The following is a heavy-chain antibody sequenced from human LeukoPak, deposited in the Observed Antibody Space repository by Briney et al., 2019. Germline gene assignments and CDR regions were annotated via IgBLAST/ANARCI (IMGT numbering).Heavy chain of an antibody. CDR2: IRYDGSNK. CDR3: AKGHCSSTSCYGAFDI. CDR1: GFTFSTYG. V-gene: IGHV3-30*02. J-gene: IGHJ3*02. Sequence: GGSLRLSCAASGFTFSTYGMHWVRQAPGKGLEWVAFIRYDGSNKDYADSVKGRFTISRDNSKNTLYLEMNSLRAEDTAVYYCAKGHCSSTSCYGAFDIWGQGTMVTVSS. D-gene: IGHD2-2*01.